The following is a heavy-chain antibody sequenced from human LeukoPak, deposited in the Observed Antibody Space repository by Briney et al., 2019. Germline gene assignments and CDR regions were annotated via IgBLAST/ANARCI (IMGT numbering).Heavy chain of an antibody. CDR1: GFIFSNYW. D-gene: IGHD6-19*01. CDR3: AKDAIAVAGIFVERGAPPGY. CDR2: ISGSGGST. Sequence: PGGSPRLSCAASGFIFSNYWMSWVRQAPGKGLEWVSAISGSGGSTYYADSVKGRFTISRDNSKNTLYLQMNSLRAEDTAVYYCAKDAIAVAGIFVERGAPPGYWGQGTLVTVSS. V-gene: IGHV3-23*01. J-gene: IGHJ4*02.